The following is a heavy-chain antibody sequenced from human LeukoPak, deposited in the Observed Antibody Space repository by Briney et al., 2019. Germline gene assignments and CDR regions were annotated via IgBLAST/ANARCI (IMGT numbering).Heavy chain of an antibody. J-gene: IGHJ4*02. CDR1: GXPFSSYS. Sequence: GSLRLSCSASGXPFSSYSMNWVRQAPGKGLEWVSCISSSSSYIYYADSVKGRFTISRDNAKNPLYLQMNSLRAEDTAVYYCARDEGGEYYYGSGSYNYWGQGTLVTVSS. CDR3: ARDEGGEYYYGSGSYNY. D-gene: IGHD3-10*01. V-gene: IGHV3-21*01. CDR2: ISSSSSYI.